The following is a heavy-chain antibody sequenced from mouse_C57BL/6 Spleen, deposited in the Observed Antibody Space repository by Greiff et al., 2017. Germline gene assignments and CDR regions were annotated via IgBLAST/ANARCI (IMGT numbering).Heavy chain of an antibody. CDR1: GYSFTDYN. Sequence: EVQLQQSGPELVKPGASVKISCKASGYSFTDYNMNWVKQSNGKSLEWIGVINPNYGTTSYNQTFKGKATLTVDKSSSTAYMQLNSGTSRLSAVYYWAKPGDYVAGFAYWGQGTLVTVSA. D-gene: IGHD2-4*01. CDR2: INPNYGTT. J-gene: IGHJ3*01. CDR3: AKPGDYVAGFAY. V-gene: IGHV1-39*01.